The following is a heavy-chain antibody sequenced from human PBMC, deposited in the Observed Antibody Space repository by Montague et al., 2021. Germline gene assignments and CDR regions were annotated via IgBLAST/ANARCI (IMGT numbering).Heavy chain of an antibody. D-gene: IGHD4-23*01. V-gene: IGHV4-31*03. CDR2: IYSSGST. Sequence: TPSLTCNVSGGAISSEGYYWSWIRQHPGKGLEWIGYIYSSGSTYYSPFLESRITISVDTSQNQFSPRLTSVTAADTAVYFCASGNDYSGNCFDYWGQGTLVTVSS. CDR3: ASGNDYSGNCFDY. J-gene: IGHJ4*02. CDR1: GGAISSEGYY.